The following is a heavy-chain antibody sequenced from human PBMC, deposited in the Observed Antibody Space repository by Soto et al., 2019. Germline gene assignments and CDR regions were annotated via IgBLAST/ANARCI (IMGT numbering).Heavy chain of an antibody. V-gene: IGHV3-7*01. J-gene: IGHJ4*02. Sequence: LGGYLRLSCATSGFAFSGYWMSWVRQAPGKGLEWVANIKKDGSEEYYVDSVKGRFTISRDSAKNSLYLKMNSLRAEDTAVYYCASCSDTGDIFDFWGLGTLVTVS. CDR3: ASCSDTGDIFDF. CDR2: IKKDGSEE. D-gene: IGHD2-15*01. CDR1: GFAFSGYW.